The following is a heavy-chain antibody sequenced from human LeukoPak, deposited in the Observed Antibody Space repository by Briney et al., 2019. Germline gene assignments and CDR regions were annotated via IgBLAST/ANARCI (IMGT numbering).Heavy chain of an antibody. D-gene: IGHD1-14*01. CDR2: ISWNSGSI. CDR3: AKTGLGGAFDI. CDR1: GFTFDDYA. J-gene: IGHJ3*02. V-gene: IGHV3-9*03. Sequence: PGGSLRLSCAASGFTFDDYAMHWVRQAPGKGLEWVSGISWNSGSIGYADSVKGRFTISRDNAKNSLYLQMNSLRAEDMALYYCAKTGLGGAFDIWGQGTMVTVSS.